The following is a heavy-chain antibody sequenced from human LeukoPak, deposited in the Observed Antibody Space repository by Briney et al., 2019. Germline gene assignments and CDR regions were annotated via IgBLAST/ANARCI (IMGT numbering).Heavy chain of an antibody. V-gene: IGHV3-64D*06. CDR1: GFSFSSYP. D-gene: IGHD2/OR15-2a*01. Sequence: SGGSLRLSCSASGFSFSSYPMHWLRQAPGKGLEYVSAISSNGVTTYYEESVKGRFTISRDNYKNTLYLQMTSLRPEDTAVYYCVKEIAFYDYWGHGTLVTVSS. CDR3: VKEIAFYDY. J-gene: IGHJ4*01. CDR2: ISSNGVTT.